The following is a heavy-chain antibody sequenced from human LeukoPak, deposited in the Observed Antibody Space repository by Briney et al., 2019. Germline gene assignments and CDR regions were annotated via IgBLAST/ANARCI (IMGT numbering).Heavy chain of an antibody. D-gene: IGHD6-19*01. V-gene: IGHV3-43*02. CDR2: ISGDGGST. CDR1: GFTFDDYA. Sequence: GGSLRLSCEASGFTFDDYAMHWVRHAPGKGLEWVSLISGDGGSTHHVDSVKGRFTISRDNSKNSLYLQMNSLRTEDTALYYCAKDMAYSSGWYGIDYWGQGTLVTVSS. CDR3: AKDMAYSSGWYGIDY. J-gene: IGHJ4*02.